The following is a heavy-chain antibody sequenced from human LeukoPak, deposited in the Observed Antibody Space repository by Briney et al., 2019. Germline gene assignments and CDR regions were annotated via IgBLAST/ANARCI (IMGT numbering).Heavy chain of an antibody. V-gene: IGHV1-18*01. J-gene: IGHJ4*02. CDR1: GYTFTSYG. CDR3: ARRIAAAGTLYFDY. CDR2: MSTFNDNT. Sequence: ASVTVSFKPSGYTFTSYGVSWVQQAPGPGLEWMGWMSTFNDNTKHAQTLQVRVTMTTDTSPSTAFMELRSLRSDVPAVYYCARRIAAAGTLYFDYSGQGTLVTVSS. D-gene: IGHD6-13*01.